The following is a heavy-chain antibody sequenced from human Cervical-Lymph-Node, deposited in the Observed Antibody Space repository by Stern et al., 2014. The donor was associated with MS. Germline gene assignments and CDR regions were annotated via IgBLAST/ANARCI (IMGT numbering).Heavy chain of an antibody. CDR1: GFRFSAYS. CDR3: ARDMRAAADY. CDR2: MSATGDTV. J-gene: IGHJ4*02. D-gene: IGHD2-2*01. V-gene: IGHV3-48*01. Sequence: VQLVQSGGTLVLPGESLRLSCAASGFRFSAYSMTWVRQAPGKGLECVSYMSATGDTVYYADSVKGRFTISRDNAQNSLYLQMNSLRVDDTATYYCARDMRAAADYWGQGTLVTVSS.